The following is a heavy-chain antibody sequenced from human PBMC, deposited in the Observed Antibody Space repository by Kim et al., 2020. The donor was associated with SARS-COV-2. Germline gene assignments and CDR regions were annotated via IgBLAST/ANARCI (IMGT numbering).Heavy chain of an antibody. CDR3: AKDPSPGMVNPDY. V-gene: IGHV3-30*02. D-gene: IGHD3-3*01. Sequence: YADSVKGRFTISRDNSKNTLYLQMNSLRAEDTAVYYCAKDPSPGMVNPDYWGQGTLVTVSS. J-gene: IGHJ4*02.